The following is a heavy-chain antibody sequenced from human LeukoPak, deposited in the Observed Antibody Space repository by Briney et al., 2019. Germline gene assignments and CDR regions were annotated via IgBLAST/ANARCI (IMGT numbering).Heavy chain of an antibody. CDR1: GFTFDDYA. Sequence: GGSLRLSCAASGFTFDDYAMHWVRQAPGKGLEWVSGTSWNSGSIGYADSVKGRFTISRDNAKNSLYLQMNSLRAEDTALYYCAKERDHDFWSGYQGVLDYWGQGTLVTVSS. D-gene: IGHD3-3*01. V-gene: IGHV3-9*01. CDR3: AKERDHDFWSGYQGVLDY. CDR2: TSWNSGSI. J-gene: IGHJ4*02.